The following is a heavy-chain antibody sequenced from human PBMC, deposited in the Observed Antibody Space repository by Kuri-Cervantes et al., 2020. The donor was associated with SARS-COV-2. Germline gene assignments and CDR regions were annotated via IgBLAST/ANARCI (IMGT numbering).Heavy chain of an antibody. CDR3: ARIIWGRNHMDY. J-gene: IGHJ4*02. D-gene: IGHD3-16*01. CDR2: IYASGNT. V-gene: IGHV4-31*03. Sequence: SETLSLTCTVSGGSISSGGFYWSWIRQHPRKGLEWIGYIYASGNTDYNPSLQSRVTISVDTSKNQFSLRLTSVTAADTAVYYCARIIWGRNHMDYWGQGGLVTVSS. CDR1: GGSISSGGFY.